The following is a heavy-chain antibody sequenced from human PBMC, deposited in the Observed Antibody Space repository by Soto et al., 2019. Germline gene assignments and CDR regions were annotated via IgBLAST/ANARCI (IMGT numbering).Heavy chain of an antibody. CDR2: IIPIFGTA. CDR3: ARAYCSGGSCYWPFDY. CDR1: GVTFSSYA. D-gene: IGHD2-15*01. Sequence: GASVKVSCKASGVTFSSYAISWVRQAPGQGLEWMGGIIPIFGTANYAQKFQGRVTITADESTSTAYMELSSLRSEDTAVYYCARAYCSGGSCYWPFDYWGQGTLVTVSS. V-gene: IGHV1-69*13. J-gene: IGHJ4*02.